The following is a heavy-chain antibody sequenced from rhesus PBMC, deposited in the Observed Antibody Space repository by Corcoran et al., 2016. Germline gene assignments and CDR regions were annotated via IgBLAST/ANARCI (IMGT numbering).Heavy chain of an antibody. V-gene: IGHV4-147*01. J-gene: IGHJ6*01. CDR2: IYGGSGST. Sequence: QVSLQEWGEGQVKPSETLSLTCALYGGSISSNYWSWIRQPPGEGLAWIGYIYGGSGSTSYNPSLKSRVTISKDTSKNQFSLKLSSVTAADTAVYYCARAAHYGSSSLDGLDSWGQGVVVTVSS. D-gene: IGHD4-29*01. CDR1: GGSISSNY. CDR3: ARAAHYGSSSLDGLDS.